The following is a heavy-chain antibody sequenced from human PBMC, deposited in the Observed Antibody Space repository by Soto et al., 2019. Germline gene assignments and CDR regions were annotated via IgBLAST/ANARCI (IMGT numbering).Heavy chain of an antibody. CDR2: VKSKIDGGAI. CDR1: GFTFNGAW. V-gene: IGHV3-15*07. D-gene: IGHD3-16*01. CDR3: SADLPDWGAYAFDY. J-gene: IGHJ4*02. Sequence: EVQLVESGGGLVKPGGSLRLSCTASGFTFNGAWMNWVRQAPGKGLEWVGRVKSKIDGGAIDYAAPVKGRFSISRDDSRQMVYLQMNSLNTEDTAVYYCSADLPDWGAYAFDYWGLGTLVTVSS.